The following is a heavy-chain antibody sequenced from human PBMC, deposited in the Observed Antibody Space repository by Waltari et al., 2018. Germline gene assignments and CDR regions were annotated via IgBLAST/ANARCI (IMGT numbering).Heavy chain of an antibody. CDR3: IRRNYGGDSDMTD. CDR1: GFMFSAAD. J-gene: IGHJ4*02. CDR2: IRSKAENYGT. V-gene: IGHV3-73*02. D-gene: IGHD2-21*02. Sequence: EVQLVESGGDLVQPGGSLKLSCAASGFMFSAADMHWARQASGKGLDWIGRIRSKAENYGTGYAASLMGRFTLSRDDSKNTAYLQMNSLETEDTALYYCIRRNYGGDSDMTDWGQGTLVTVSS.